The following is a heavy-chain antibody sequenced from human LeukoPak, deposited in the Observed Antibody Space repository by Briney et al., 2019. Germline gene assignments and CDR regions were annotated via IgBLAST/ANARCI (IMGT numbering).Heavy chain of an antibody. CDR2: INSDGSST. J-gene: IGHJ4*02. D-gene: IGHD6-6*01. CDR1: GFTFSSYW. V-gene: IGHV3-74*01. Sequence: GGSLRLSCAASGFTFSSYWMHWVRQAPGKGLVWVSRINSDGSSTSYADSMKGRFTISRDNAKNTLYLQMNSLRAEDTAVYYCARTPQGSSSYDEGYFDYWGQGTLVTVSS. CDR3: ARTPQGSSSYDEGYFDY.